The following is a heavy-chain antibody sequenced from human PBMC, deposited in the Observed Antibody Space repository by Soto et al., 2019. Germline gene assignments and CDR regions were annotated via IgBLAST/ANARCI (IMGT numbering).Heavy chain of an antibody. CDR3: AVVDSTGNWFDP. D-gene: IGHD6-25*01. V-gene: IGHV4-39*01. Sequence: SETLSLTCTVSGGSIGSSDFYWGWLRQTPGKGLEFIGSMYYSGTTYYNPSLKSRVTISVDTSKNQFTLKLISVTAADTAVYYCAVVDSTGNWFDPWGEGALVTVSS. CDR1: GGSIGSSDFY. CDR2: MYYSGTT. J-gene: IGHJ5*02.